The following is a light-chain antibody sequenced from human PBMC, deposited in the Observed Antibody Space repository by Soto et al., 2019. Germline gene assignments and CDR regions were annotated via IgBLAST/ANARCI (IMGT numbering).Light chain of an antibody. CDR3: AAWDVSLVV. J-gene: IGLJ2*01. Sequence: QSVLTQPPSASGTPGQRVTISCSGSSSNIGTNTVIWYQQLPGAAPKLLIYGDNQRPSGVPDRFSGSKSVTSASLAISGLQSEDEADYYCAAWDVSLVVFGGGTKLTVL. V-gene: IGLV1-44*01. CDR2: GDN. CDR1: SSNIGTNT.